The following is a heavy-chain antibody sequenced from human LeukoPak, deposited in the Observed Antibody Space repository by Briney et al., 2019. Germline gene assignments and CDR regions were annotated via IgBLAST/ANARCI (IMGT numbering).Heavy chain of an antibody. CDR2: IYYSGST. CDR1: GGSISSGGYY. Sequence: PSETLSLTCTVSGGSISSGGYYWSWIRQHPGKGLEWIGYIYYSGSTYYNPSLKSRVTISVDTSKNQFSLKLSSVTAADTAVYYCARAPYDYVWGSYRPVRWFDPLGQGTLVTVSS. V-gene: IGHV4-31*03. CDR3: ARAPYDYVWGSYRPVRWFDP. D-gene: IGHD3-16*02. J-gene: IGHJ5*02.